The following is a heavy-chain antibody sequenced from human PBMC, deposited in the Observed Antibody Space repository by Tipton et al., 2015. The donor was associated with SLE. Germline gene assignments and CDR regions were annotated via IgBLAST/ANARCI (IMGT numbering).Heavy chain of an antibody. J-gene: IGHJ4*02. D-gene: IGHD3-3*01. CDR2: ITHSGSA. Sequence: TLSLTCAVYGGSFSAYYRSWIRQSPGKGLEWIGEITHSGSAKYNPSLKSRLTISVDTSKNQFSLKLSSVTAADTAVYYCAGFWLFGEVTDDYWGQGTLVTVSS. V-gene: IGHV4-34*01. CDR3: AGFWLFGEVTDDY. CDR1: GGSFSAYY.